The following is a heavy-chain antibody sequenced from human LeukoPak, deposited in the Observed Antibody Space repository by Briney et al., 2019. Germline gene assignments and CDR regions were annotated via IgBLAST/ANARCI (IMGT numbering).Heavy chain of an antibody. D-gene: IGHD3-10*01. CDR2: IYTSGST. CDR3: ARDYDCTQGITMVRGTPCMDV. V-gene: IGHV4-4*07. Sequence: SETLSLTCTVSGGSISSYYWSWIRQPAGKGLEWIGRIYTSGSTNYNPSLKSRVTMSVDPSKTQFSLKLSSVTAADTAVYYCARDYDCTQGITMVRGTPCMDVWGQGTTVTVSS. CDR1: GGSISSYY. J-gene: IGHJ6*02.